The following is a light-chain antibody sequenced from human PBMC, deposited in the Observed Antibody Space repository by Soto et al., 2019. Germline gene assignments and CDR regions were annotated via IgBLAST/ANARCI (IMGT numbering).Light chain of an antibody. V-gene: IGKV3-15*01. CDR1: QHISTN. CDR2: YAS. CDR3: QQYNNWSPNT. Sequence: EVVLTQFPTPLSLSPGMRPTLSCMASQHISTNLAWYQQKPGQAPRLLIYYASTRATGIPDRFSGSGSGTEFTLTISSLQSEDFAVYYCQQYNNWSPNTFGQGTRLEIK. J-gene: IGKJ5*01.